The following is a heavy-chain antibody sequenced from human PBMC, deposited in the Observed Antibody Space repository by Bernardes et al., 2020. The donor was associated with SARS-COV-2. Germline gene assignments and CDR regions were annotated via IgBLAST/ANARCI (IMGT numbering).Heavy chain of an antibody. V-gene: IGHV3-53*04. J-gene: IGHJ4*02. CDR2: IYSGGNT. Sequence: GGSLRLSCAASAFTVRNDYMSWPRQTPGKGLEWVSVIYSGGNTYYTDSVKGRFTISRHISENTLYLHMNSLRSEDTAVYYCASGPYDHDGTAYSAIDYWGQGTLVTVSS. CDR3: ASGPYDHDGTAYSAIDY. CDR1: AFTVRNDY. D-gene: IGHD3-22*01.